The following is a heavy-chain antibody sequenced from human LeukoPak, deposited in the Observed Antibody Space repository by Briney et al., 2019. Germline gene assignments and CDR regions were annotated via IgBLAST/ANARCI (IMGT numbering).Heavy chain of an antibody. CDR2: IKHDGCER. CDR1: GFTFNKYW. CDR3: AREETVATIAYLDL. Sequence: GGSLRLSCAASGFTFNKYWMNWVRQGPGKGLEWVANIKHDGCERNYGESVKGRFIISRDNSKNSLVLELNSLRAEDTAIYYCAREETVATIAYLDLWGQGTLVTVSS. J-gene: IGHJ4*02. V-gene: IGHV3-7*03. D-gene: IGHD5-12*01.